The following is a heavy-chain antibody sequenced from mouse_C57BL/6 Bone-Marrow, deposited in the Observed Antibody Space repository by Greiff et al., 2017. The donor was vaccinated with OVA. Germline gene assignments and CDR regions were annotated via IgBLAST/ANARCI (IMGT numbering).Heavy chain of an antibody. CDR2: ISDGGSYT. J-gene: IGHJ1*03. CDR3: ARQERGNYGYFDV. Sequence: EVQVVESGGGLVKPGGSLKLSCAASGFTFSSYAMSWVRQTPEKRLEWVATISDGGSYTYYPDNVKGRFTISRDNAKNNLYLQMSHLKSEDTAMYYCARQERGNYGYFDVWGTGTTVTVSS. D-gene: IGHD2-1*01. V-gene: IGHV5-4*01. CDR1: GFTFSSYA.